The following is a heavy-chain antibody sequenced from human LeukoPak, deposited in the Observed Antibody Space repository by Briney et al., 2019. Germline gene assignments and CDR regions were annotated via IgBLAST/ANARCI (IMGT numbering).Heavy chain of an antibody. CDR3: ARDSTIFGVVIQNWFDP. CDR2: INPSGGST. CDR1: GYTFTSYY. J-gene: IGHJ5*02. Sequence: ASVKVSCKASGYTFTSYYMHWVRQAPGQGFEWMGIINPSGGSTSYAQKFQGRVTMTRDTSISTAYMELSRLRSDDTAVYYCARDSTIFGVVIQNWFDPWGQGTLVTVSS. D-gene: IGHD3-3*01. V-gene: IGHV1-46*01.